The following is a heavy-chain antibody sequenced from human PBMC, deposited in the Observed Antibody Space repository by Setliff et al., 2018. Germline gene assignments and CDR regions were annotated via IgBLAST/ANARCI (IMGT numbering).Heavy chain of an antibody. D-gene: IGHD3-22*01. J-gene: IGHJ3*02. Sequence: ASVKVSCKASGYTFTSHYMHWVRQAPGLGLAWMGTINPSSGRTSYAQKFQGRVTMTRDTSTSTVYMDMSSLRSEETAVYYCARDVFPYHYEGAFDIWGQGTMVTVSS. V-gene: IGHV1-46*01. CDR1: GYTFTSHY. CDR3: ARDVFPYHYEGAFDI. CDR2: INPSSGRT.